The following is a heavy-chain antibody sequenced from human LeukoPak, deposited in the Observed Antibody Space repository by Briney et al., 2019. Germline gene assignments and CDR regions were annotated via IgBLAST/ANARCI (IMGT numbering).Heavy chain of an antibody. V-gene: IGHV3-23*01. CDR2: ISGSGGRT. D-gene: IGHD6-19*01. Sequence: PGGSLRLSCAASGFTFSSYAMSSVRQAPGKGLEWVSAISGSGGRTYYADSVKGRFTISRDNSKNTLYLQMNSLRAEDRAVYYCASNGYSSGWHAFDIWGQGTMVTVSS. CDR3: ASNGYSSGWHAFDI. CDR1: GFTFSSYA. J-gene: IGHJ3*02.